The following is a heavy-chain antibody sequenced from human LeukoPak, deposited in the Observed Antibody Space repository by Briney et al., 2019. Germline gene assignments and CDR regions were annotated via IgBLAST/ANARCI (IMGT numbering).Heavy chain of an antibody. J-gene: IGHJ4*02. CDR2: IRYDGSNK. Sequence: GGSLRLSCAASGFTFSSYGMHWVRQAPGKGLEWVAFIRYDGSNKYYADSVKGRFTISRDNSKNTLYLQMNSLRAEDTAVYYCAKDRPEEQLVPDYWGQGTLVTVSS. V-gene: IGHV3-30*02. D-gene: IGHD6-13*01. CDR1: GFTFSSYG. CDR3: AKDRPEEQLVPDY.